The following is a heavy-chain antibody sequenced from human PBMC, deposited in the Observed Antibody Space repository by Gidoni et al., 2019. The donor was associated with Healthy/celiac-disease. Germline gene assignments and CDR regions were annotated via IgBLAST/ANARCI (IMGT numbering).Heavy chain of an antibody. V-gene: IGHV3-23*01. CDR3: AKDISGGWGAFDI. CDR2: ISGSGGST. CDR1: GFPFSSYA. Sequence: EVQLLESGGGLVQPGGSLRLACAASGFPFSSYAMSWVRQAPGKGLEWGSAISGSGGSTYYADSVKGRFTISRDNSKNTLYLQMNSLRAEDTAVYYCAKDISGGWGAFDIWGQGTMVTVSS. J-gene: IGHJ3*02. D-gene: IGHD7-27*01.